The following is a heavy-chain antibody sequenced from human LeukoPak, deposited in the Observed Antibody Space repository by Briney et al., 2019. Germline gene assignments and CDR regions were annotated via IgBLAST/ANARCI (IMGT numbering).Heavy chain of an antibody. V-gene: IGHV1-58*01. J-gene: IGHJ4*02. CDR3: AVDVIFESD. Sequence: GAPVKVSCKASGFTFSNSAVQRVRQARGQRLECIGWIVVGSGNTNYAQKFQERVTITRDMSTSTAYMELSSLRSEDYGVYYCAVDVIFESDWGQGTLVTVSS. CDR1: GFTFSNSA. CDR2: IVVGSGNT. D-gene: IGHD2/OR15-2a*01.